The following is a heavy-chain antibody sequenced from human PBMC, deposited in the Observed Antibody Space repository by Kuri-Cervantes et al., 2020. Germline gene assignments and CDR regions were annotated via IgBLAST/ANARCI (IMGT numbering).Heavy chain of an antibody. J-gene: IGHJ4*02. D-gene: IGHD6-19*01. CDR3: ARVNIAVAGTFDY. Sequence: ESLKISCTVSGGSISSYYWSWIRQPPGKGLEWIGYIYYSGSTNYNPSLKSRVTISVVTSKNQFSLKLSSVTAADTAVYYCARVNIAVAGTFDYWGQGTLVTVSS. CDR1: GGSISSYY. CDR2: IYYSGST. V-gene: IGHV4-59*08.